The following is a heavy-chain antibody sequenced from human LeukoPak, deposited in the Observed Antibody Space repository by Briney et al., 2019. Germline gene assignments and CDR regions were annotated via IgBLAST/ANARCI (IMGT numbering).Heavy chain of an antibody. CDR3: ARDPSGPGYYAH. CDR1: GATISSTNNF. V-gene: IGHV4-39*02. D-gene: IGHD3-9*01. Sequence: ETLSLTCTVSGATISSTNNFWGWARQTPVKGLEWIQTIYYIVSTYYNPSLKSRLSISVDTSKNQFSLKLTSVPAADTAVYYCARDPSGPGYYAHWGQGTLVTLSS. CDR2: IYYIVST. J-gene: IGHJ4*02.